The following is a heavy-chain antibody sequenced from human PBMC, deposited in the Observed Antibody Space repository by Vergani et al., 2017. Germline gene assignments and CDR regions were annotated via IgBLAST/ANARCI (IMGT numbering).Heavy chain of an antibody. CDR2: IYYSGST. J-gene: IGHJ5*02. V-gene: IGHV4-39*01. D-gene: IGHD6-19*01. Sequence: QLQLQESGPGLVKPSATLSLTCSVSGYSIRSSNYYWGWIRQPPGKGLEWIASIYYSGSTYYNPSLKSRVTISVDTSKNQFSLKLSSVTAADTAVYCCARHSTVEWLVKLGWIDPWGQGILVTVSS. CDR3: ARHSTVEWLVKLGWIDP. CDR1: GYSIRSSNYY.